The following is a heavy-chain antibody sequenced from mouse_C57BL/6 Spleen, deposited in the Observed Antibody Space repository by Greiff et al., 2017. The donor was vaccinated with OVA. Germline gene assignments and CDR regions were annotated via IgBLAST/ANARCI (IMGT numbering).Heavy chain of an antibody. CDR1: GYTFTDHT. V-gene: IGHV1-78*01. D-gene: IGHD2-12*01. CDR3: AREDDFLTYAMDY. Sequence: VQVVESDAELVKPGASVKISCKVSGYTFTDHTIHWLKQRPEQGLEWIGYIYPRDGSTKYNEKFKGKATLTADKSSSTAYMQLNSLTSEDSAVYFCAREDDFLTYAMDYWGQGTSVTVSS. CDR2: IYPRDGST. J-gene: IGHJ4*01.